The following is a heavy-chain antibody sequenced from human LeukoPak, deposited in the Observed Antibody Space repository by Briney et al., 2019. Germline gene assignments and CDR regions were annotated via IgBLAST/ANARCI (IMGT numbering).Heavy chain of an antibody. CDR3: ARNPSRARYYDILTGRKRGFDY. J-gene: IGHJ4*02. CDR1: GYTFTSYG. Sequence: EASVKVSCKASGYTFTSYGINWVRQATGQGLEWMGWMNPNSGNTGYAQKFQGRVTMTRNTSISTAYMELSSLRSEDTAVYYCARNPSRARYYDILTGRKRGFDYWGQGTLVTVSS. V-gene: IGHV1-8*02. D-gene: IGHD3-9*01. CDR2: MNPNSGNT.